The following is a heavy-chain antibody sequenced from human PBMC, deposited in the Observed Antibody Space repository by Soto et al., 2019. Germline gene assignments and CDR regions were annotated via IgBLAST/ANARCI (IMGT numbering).Heavy chain of an antibody. V-gene: IGHV1-8*01. D-gene: IGHD6-13*01. Sequence: GASVKVSCKASGYTFTSYDINWVRQATGQGLEWMGWMNPNSGNTGYAQKFQGRVTMTRNTSISTAYMELSSLRSEDTAVYYCARDGLYSSSWEPRFGIAFRGQGTTVTVSS. CDR3: ARDGLYSSSWEPRFGIAF. CDR1: GYTFTSYD. J-gene: IGHJ6*01. CDR2: MNPNSGNT.